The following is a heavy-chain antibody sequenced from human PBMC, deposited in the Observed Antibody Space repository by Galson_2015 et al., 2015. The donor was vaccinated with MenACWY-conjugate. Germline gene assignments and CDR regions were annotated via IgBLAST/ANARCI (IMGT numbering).Heavy chain of an antibody. J-gene: IGHJ6*02. CDR3: ARHYGDLYGMDV. CDR2: IYSGGST. D-gene: IGHD4-17*01. CDR1: GFTVSSNY. Sequence: SLRLSCAASGFTVSSNYMGWVRQAPGKGLEWVSVIYSGGSTYYADSVKGRFTISRDNSKNTLYLQMNSLRAEDTAVYYCARHYGDLYGMDVWGQGTTVTVSS. V-gene: IGHV3-66*02.